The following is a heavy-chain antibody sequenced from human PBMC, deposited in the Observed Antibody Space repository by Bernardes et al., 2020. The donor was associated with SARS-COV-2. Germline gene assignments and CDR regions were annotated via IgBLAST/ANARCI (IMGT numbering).Heavy chain of an antibody. Sequence: GGSLRLSCAASGFTFSSYCMSWVRQAPGKGLEWVANIKQDGSEKYYVDSVKGRFTISRDNAKNSLYLQMNSLRAEDTAVYYCARDISGSYYVFYYYYGMDVWGQGTTVTVSS. J-gene: IGHJ6*02. CDR2: IKQDGSEK. V-gene: IGHV3-7*03. D-gene: IGHD1-26*01. CDR3: ARDISGSYYVFYYYYGMDV. CDR1: GFTFSSYC.